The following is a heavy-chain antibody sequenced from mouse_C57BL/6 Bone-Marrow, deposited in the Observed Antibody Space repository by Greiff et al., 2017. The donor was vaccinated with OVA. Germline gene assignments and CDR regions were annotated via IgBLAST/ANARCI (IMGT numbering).Heavy chain of an antibody. CDR3: TRERPYYGSSSYYFDY. CDR1: GFTFSSYA. CDR2: ISSGGDYI. Sequence: EVKLVESGEGLVKPGGSLKLSCAASGFTFSSYAMSWVRQTPEKRLEWVAYISSGGDYIYYADTVKGRFTISRDNARNTLYLQMSSLKSEDTAMYYCTRERPYYGSSSYYFDYWGQGTTLTVSS. V-gene: IGHV5-9-1*02. D-gene: IGHD1-1*01. J-gene: IGHJ2*01.